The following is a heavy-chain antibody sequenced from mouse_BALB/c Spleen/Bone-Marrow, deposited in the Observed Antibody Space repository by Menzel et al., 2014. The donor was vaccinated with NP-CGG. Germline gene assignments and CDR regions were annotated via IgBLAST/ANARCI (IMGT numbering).Heavy chain of an antibody. CDR2: IRLKSNNYAT. CDR1: GFTFSNYW. Sequence: EVQLQQSGGGLVQPGGSMKLSCVASGFTFSNYWMNWVRQSPEKGLEWVAEIRLKSNNYATHYAESVKGRFTISRDDSKSSVYLQMNDLRAEDTGIYYCTRSLRLFDYWGQGTTLTVSS. V-gene: IGHV6-6*02. D-gene: IGHD1-1*01. CDR3: TRSLRLFDY. J-gene: IGHJ2*01.